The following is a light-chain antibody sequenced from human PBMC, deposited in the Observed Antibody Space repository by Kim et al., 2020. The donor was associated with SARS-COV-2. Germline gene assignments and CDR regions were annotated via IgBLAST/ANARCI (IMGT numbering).Light chain of an antibody. CDR3: QQYNDWPYT. Sequence: SLSPGETATLSCRASHSVSNNLAWYQQKPGQAPRPLISDASTRATGIPARFSGRGSGTEFTLTISSLQSEDFAVYYCQQYNDWPYTFGQGTKLEI. CDR1: HSVSNN. J-gene: IGKJ2*01. V-gene: IGKV3-15*01. CDR2: DAS.